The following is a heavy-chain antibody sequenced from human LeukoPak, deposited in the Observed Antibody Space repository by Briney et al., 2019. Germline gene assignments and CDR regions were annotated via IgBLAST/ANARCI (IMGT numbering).Heavy chain of an antibody. CDR1: GGSISSGGYY. D-gene: IGHD4-23*01. J-gene: IGHJ3*02. V-gene: IGHV4-31*03. CDR3: ARAIQTTVVTPWPIDAFDI. CDR2: IYYSGST. Sequence: PSQTPSLTCTVSGGSISSGGYYWSWIRQHPGKGLEWIGYIYYSGSTYYNPSLKSRVTISVDTSKNQFSLKLSSVTAADTAVYYCARAIQTTVVTPWPIDAFDIWGQGTMVTVSS.